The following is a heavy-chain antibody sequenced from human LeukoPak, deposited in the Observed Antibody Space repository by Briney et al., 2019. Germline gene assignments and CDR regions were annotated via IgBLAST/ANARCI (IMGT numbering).Heavy chain of an antibody. Sequence: ASVKVSCKASGYIFTSYYMHWVRQAPGQGLEWMGIINPGGGSTSYAQKFQDRVTMTRDTSTSTVYMELSSLRSDDTAVYYCAKDLRGDHPGFDPWGQGTLVIVSS. V-gene: IGHV1-46*01. CDR3: AKDLRGDHPGFDP. CDR2: INPGGGST. J-gene: IGHJ5*02. CDR1: GYIFTSYY. D-gene: IGHD3-16*01.